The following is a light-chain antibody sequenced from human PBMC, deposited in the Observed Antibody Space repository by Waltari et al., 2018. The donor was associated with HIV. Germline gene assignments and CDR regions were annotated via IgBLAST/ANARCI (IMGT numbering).Light chain of an antibody. CDR2: EVD. CDR1: SSDVGCYKY. Sequence: QSALTQPRSVSGSPGQSVTIPCTGTSSDVGCYKYVSWYQLRPGKAPKLIIHEVDQRPSGVPDRFSGSKSGNTASLTISGLQAEDEADYYCCSYTGTYTRYVFGTGAKVTVL. CDR3: CSYTGTYTRYV. J-gene: IGLJ1*01. V-gene: IGLV2-11*01.